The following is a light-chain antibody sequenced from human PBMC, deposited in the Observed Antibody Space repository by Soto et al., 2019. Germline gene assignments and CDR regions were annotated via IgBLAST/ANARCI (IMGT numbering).Light chain of an antibody. Sequence: QSALTQPASVSGSPGQSITISCSGTSSDVGGHDYVSWYQQHPGKAPKLTIFQVSRRPSGVSNRFSASKFGNTASLTISGLQAEDEAEYFCFSHSDNNPFYVFGSGTKVTVL. J-gene: IGLJ1*01. CDR1: SSDVGGHDY. V-gene: IGLV2-14*03. CDR3: FSHSDNNPFYV. CDR2: QVS.